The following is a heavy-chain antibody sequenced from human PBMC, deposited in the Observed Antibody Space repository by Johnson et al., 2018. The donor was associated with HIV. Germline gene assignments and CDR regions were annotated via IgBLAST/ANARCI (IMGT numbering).Heavy chain of an antibody. D-gene: IGHD3-16*01. CDR3: ARVGRHGRPRDAFDC. CDR2: VNWNGGST. V-gene: IGHV3-20*04. CDR1: GFTFDDYG. Sequence: VQLVESGGGLVQPGGSLRLSCAASGFTFDDYGMTWVRQAPGKGLEWVSGVNWNGGSTGYADSVKCRFTISRDNAKNSLYLQMNSLRAEDTAVYYCARVGRHGRPRDAFDCWGQGTMVTVSS. J-gene: IGHJ3*01.